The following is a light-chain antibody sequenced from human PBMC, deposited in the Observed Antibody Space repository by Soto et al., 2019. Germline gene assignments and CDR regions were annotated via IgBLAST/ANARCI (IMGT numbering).Light chain of an antibody. CDR2: AAS. CDR3: QQLNASALT. J-gene: IGKJ4*01. Sequence: DIPLTQSPSFLSASVGDRVTVTCRASQGISNFLAWYQQKPGKAPKLLIYAASTLQSGVPSRFSGSGSGTEFRLSMSRLQPEDFATCYFQQLNASALTFGGGTKVAIK. CDR1: QGISNF. V-gene: IGKV1-9*01.